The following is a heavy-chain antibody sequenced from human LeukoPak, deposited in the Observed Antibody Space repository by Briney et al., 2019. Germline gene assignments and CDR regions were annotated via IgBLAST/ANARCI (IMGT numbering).Heavy chain of an antibody. V-gene: IGHV4-39*01. CDR3: ARVTGYMIEDYFDY. Sequence: SETLSLTCTVSGDSISSSSSYWGWIRQPPGKGLEWIGSIYYSGNTYYNTSLKSRVTISVDTSKNQFSLKLNSVTAADTAVYYCARVTGYMIEDYFDYWGQGILVTVSS. D-gene: IGHD3-9*01. J-gene: IGHJ4*02. CDR1: GDSISSSSSY. CDR2: IYYSGNT.